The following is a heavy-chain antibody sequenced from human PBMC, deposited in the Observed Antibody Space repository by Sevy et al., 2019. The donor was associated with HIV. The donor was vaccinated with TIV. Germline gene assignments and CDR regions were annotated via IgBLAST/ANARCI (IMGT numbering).Heavy chain of an antibody. J-gene: IGHJ6*02. CDR3: ASDPPTSTHYGMDV. V-gene: IGHV1-2*02. Sequence: ASVKVSCKASGYTFTGYYMHWVRQAPGQGLEWMGWINPNSGGTNYAQKFQGRVTMTRDTSISTAYMELSRLRSDDTAVDYCASDPPTSTHYGMDVWGQGTTVTVSS. CDR1: GYTFTGYY. CDR2: INPNSGGT.